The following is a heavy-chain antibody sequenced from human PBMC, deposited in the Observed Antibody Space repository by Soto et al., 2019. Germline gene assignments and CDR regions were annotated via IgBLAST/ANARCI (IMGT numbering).Heavy chain of an antibody. CDR2: IWYDGSNK. V-gene: IGHV3-33*06. J-gene: IGHJ4*02. CDR3: VKDTSGYSPFDY. CDR1: GFTFSNCG. D-gene: IGHD3-22*01. Sequence: GGSLRLSCSASGFTFSNCGMHLILQAPGKGLEWVAIIWYDGSNKYYADSVKGRFTISRDNSKNTLYLQMSSLRAEDTAVYYCVKDTSGYSPFDYWGQGTQVTVSS.